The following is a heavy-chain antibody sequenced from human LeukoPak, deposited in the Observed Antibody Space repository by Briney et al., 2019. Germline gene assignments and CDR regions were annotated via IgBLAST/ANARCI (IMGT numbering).Heavy chain of an antibody. CDR2: IYSSGST. CDR3: ARGLYSGGYGGDY. J-gene: IGHJ4*02. Sequence: SETLSLTCTVAGGSISNYYWSWIRQPAGKGLEWIGRIYSSGSTTYNPSRESRVTMSVDTSKNQFSLKLTSVTAADTAVYFCARGLYSGGYGGDYWGQGTLVTVSS. D-gene: IGHD1-26*01. CDR1: GGSISNYY. V-gene: IGHV4-4*07.